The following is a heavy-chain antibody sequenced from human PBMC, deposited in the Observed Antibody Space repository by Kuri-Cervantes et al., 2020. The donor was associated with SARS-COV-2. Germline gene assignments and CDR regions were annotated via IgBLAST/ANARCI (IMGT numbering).Heavy chain of an antibody. CDR1: GYTFTSYY. CDR2: INPSGGST. V-gene: IGHV1-46*03. J-gene: IGHJ3*02. D-gene: IGHD3-3*01. CDR3: ARDFRGRVTIFEGSYSLSPAFDI. Sequence: ASVKVSCKASGYTFTSYYMHWVRQAPGQGLEWMGIINPSGGSTNYAQKFQGRVTMTRDTSTSTVYMELSSLRSEDTAVYYCARDFRGRVTIFEGSYSLSPAFDIWGQGTMVTVSS.